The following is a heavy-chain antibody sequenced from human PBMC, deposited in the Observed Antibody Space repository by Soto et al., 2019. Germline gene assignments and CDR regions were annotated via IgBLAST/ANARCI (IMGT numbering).Heavy chain of an antibody. Sequence: QVQLVESGGGLVKPGGSLRLSCAASGFTFSDYYMSWIRQAPGKGLEWVSYISSSSSYTNYADSVKGRFTISRDNAKNSLYLQMNSLRAEDTAVYYCARIRGYSYGPYYYYYGMDVWGQGPTVTVSS. CDR1: GFTFSDYY. J-gene: IGHJ6*01. V-gene: IGHV3-11*06. D-gene: IGHD5-18*01. CDR3: ARIRGYSYGPYYYYYGMDV. CDR2: ISSSSSYT.